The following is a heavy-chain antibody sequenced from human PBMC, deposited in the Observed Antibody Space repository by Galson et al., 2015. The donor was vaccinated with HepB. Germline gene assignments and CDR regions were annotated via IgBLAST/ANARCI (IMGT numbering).Heavy chain of an antibody. CDR3: ARASSSGWYTLTD. J-gene: IGHJ4*02. CDR2: INAGNGNT. V-gene: IGHV1-3*01. Sequence: SVKVSCKASGYTFTSYAMHWVRQAPGQRLEWMGWINAGNGNTKYSQKFQGRVTITRDTSASTAYMELSSLRSEDTAVYYCARASSSGWYTLTDWGQGTLVTVSS. CDR1: GYTFTSYA. D-gene: IGHD6-19*01.